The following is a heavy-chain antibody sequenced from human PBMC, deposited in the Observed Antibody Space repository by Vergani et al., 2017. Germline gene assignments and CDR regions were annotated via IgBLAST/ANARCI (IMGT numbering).Heavy chain of an antibody. V-gene: IGHV4-61*02. CDR1: GGSINSHNYY. Sequence: QVQLQESGPGLVKPSQTLSLTCTVPGGSINSHNYYWSWIRQPAGKGLEWIGRIHTSGSTNYNPSLKSRVTMSEDTSKNQFSLNLTSVTATDTAVYFCARGGCLGGSCYKPLLDYWGQGILVTVSS. J-gene: IGHJ4*02. CDR3: ARGGCLGGSCYKPLLDY. CDR2: IHTSGST. D-gene: IGHD2-15*01.